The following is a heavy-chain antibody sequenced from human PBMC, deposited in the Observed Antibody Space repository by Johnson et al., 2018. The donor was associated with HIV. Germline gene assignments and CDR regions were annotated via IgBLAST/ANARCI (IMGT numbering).Heavy chain of an antibody. Sequence: EVQLVESGGGLVQPGRSLRLSCAASGFTFSSYWMHWVRQAPGKGLVWVSRINSDGSSTRYADSVQGRFTISRDNSKNTMSLQMNSLRAGDTAVYYCARAGRWSGDTFDIWGQGTMVTVSS. CDR1: GFTFSSYW. CDR3: ARAGRWSGDTFDI. D-gene: IGHD3-10*01. V-gene: IGHV3-74*02. CDR2: INSDGSST. J-gene: IGHJ3*02.